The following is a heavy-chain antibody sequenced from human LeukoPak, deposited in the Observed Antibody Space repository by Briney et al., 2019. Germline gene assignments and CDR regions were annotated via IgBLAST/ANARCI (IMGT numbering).Heavy chain of an antibody. D-gene: IGHD4-17*01. V-gene: IGHV5-51*01. CDR3: ARFRGPTVTVRYYFDY. Sequence: GESLKISCKGSGYSFSSFWIGWVRQLPGKGLEWMGIIYPSDSETRYSPSFQGQVTISADKSITTAYLQWSSLKASDTAMYYCARFRGPTVTVRYYFDYWGQGTLVTVSS. CDR1: GYSFSSFW. CDR2: IYPSDSET. J-gene: IGHJ4*02.